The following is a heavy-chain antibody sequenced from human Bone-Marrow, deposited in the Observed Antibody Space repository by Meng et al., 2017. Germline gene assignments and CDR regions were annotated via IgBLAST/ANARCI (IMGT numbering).Heavy chain of an antibody. Sequence: QVQLQQWGAGLLKPSETLSLTCAVYGGSFSGYYWSWIRQPPGKGLEWIGEINHSGSTNYNPSLKSRVTISVDKSKNDFSLKLNSVTAADTAVYYCARNGYYSIDYWGQGTLVTVSS. CDR2: INHSGST. CDR1: GGSFSGYY. D-gene: IGHD3-22*01. CDR3: ARNGYYSIDY. V-gene: IGHV4-34*01. J-gene: IGHJ4*02.